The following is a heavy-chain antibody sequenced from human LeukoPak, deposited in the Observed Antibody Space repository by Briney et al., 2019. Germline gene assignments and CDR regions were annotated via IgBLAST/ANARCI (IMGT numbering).Heavy chain of an antibody. V-gene: IGHV3-30*18. CDR3: VKEASSGYYRTAVH. CDR1: GFTFSDCG. D-gene: IGHD3-22*01. J-gene: IGHJ4*02. Sequence: GKSLRLSCVGSGFTFSDCGMHWIRRAPGKGLEWLAVFTYDGVNKHYADSVKGRFTVSRDNSKNTLYLQMDSLTPEDTAIYYCVKEASSGYYRTAVHWGQGTRVTVSS. CDR2: FTYDGVNK.